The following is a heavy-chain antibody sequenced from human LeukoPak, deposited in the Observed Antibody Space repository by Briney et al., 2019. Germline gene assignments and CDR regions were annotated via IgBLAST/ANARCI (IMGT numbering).Heavy chain of an antibody. D-gene: IGHD3-16*02. CDR3: ARQPYDNLWGSYRPYFDY. V-gene: IGHV4-4*07. Sequence: PSETLSLTCTVSGGSISNYYWSWIRQPAGEGLEWIGRIYTSGSTNYNPSLKSRVTMSVDTSKNQFSLKLSSVTAADTAVYYCARQPYDNLWGSYRPYFDYWGQGTLVTVSS. J-gene: IGHJ4*02. CDR1: GGSISNYY. CDR2: IYTSGST.